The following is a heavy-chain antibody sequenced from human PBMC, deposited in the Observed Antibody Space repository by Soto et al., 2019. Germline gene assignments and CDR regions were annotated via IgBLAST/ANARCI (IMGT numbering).Heavy chain of an antibody. Sequence: QMQLEQSGPEVKKPGTSVKVSCKASGFTFTSSAFQWVRQARGQRLEWIGWIAVGSGYTNYAQRFQDWVTLTRDMSTATTYMELSRLTSEDTAIYYCAADATAWQQMVPSDYWGQGKLGTVSS. D-gene: IGHD2-8*01. J-gene: IGHJ4*02. CDR2: IAVGSGYT. CDR1: GFTFTSSA. V-gene: IGHV1-58*01. CDR3: AADATAWQQMVPSDY.